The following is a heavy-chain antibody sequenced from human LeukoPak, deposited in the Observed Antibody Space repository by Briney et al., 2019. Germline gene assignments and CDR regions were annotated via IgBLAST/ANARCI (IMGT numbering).Heavy chain of an antibody. J-gene: IGHJ4*02. Sequence: PSQTLSLTCTVSGDSMTRGGYYWSWVRQHPGKGLEWIGYIYYSGSTYYNPSLKSRVTISVDTSKNQFSLKLSSVTAADTAVYYCARRSSGYYYIFDYWGQGTLVTVSS. CDR2: IYYSGST. D-gene: IGHD3-22*01. CDR1: GDSMTRGGYY. CDR3: ARRSSGYYYIFDY. V-gene: IGHV4-31*03.